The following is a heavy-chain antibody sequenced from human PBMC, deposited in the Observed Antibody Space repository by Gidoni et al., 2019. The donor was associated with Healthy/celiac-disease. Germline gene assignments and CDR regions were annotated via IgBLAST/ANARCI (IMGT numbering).Heavy chain of an antibody. V-gene: IGHV3-15*01. CDR1: GFTFSNAW. D-gene: IGHD2-8*01. Sequence: EVQLVESGGGLVKPGGSLRLSCAASGFTFSNAWMSWVRQAPGKGLEWVGRIKSKTDGGTTDYAAPVKGRFTISRDDSKNTLYLQMNSLKTEDTAVYYCTTGGRLQIVLWFGHWGQGTLVTVSS. J-gene: IGHJ5*02. CDR2: IKSKTDGGTT. CDR3: TTGGRLQIVLWFGH.